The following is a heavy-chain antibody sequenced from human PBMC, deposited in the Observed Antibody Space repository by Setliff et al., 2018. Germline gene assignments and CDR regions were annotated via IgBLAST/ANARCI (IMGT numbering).Heavy chain of an antibody. CDR1: GGSFSTYY. D-gene: IGHD5-12*01. CDR2: VYYSGAA. CDR3: ARGGTFRYFDY. V-gene: IGHV4-59*01. Sequence: SETLSLTCTVSGGSFSTYYWSWIRQAPGKGLEWIGHVYYSGAANYNPSLKSRVTVSVDTSKNQFSLRLISVTAADTAVYYCARGGTFRYFDYWGQVTPVTVSS. J-gene: IGHJ4*02.